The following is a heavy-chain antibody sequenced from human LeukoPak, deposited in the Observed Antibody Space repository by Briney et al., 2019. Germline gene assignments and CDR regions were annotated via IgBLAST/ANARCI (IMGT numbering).Heavy chain of an antibody. CDR1: GGSISSSSYY. CDR2: IYYSGST. CDR3: ARMTTVTLYVLGAFDI. J-gene: IGHJ3*02. D-gene: IGHD4-17*01. V-gene: IGHV4-39*01. Sequence: SETLSLTCTVSGGSISSSSYYWGWIRQPPGKGLEWIGSIYYSGSTYYNPSLKSRVTISVDTSKNQFSLKLSSVTAADTAVYYCARMTTVTLYVLGAFDIWGQGTMVTVSS.